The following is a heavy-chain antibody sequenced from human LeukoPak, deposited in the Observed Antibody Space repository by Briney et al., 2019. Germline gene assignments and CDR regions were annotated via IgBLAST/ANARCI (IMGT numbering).Heavy chain of an antibody. Sequence: GASVKVSCKASGYTFTSYGISWVRQAPGQGLEWMGWISAYNGITNYAQKLQGRVTMTTDTSTSTAYMELRSLRSDDTAVYYCARVIVGGFGRWAIDYWGQGTLVTVSS. CDR1: GYTFTSYG. CDR3: ARVIVGGFGRWAIDY. CDR2: ISAYNGIT. V-gene: IGHV1-18*01. J-gene: IGHJ4*02. D-gene: IGHD3-10*01.